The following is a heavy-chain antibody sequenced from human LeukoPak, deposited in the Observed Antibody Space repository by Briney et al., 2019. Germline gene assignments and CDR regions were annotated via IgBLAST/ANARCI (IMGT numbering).Heavy chain of an antibody. J-gene: IGHJ4*02. V-gene: IGHV3-7*03. Sequence: GGSLRLSCAASGFTFSSYWMNWVRQAPGKGLEWVASMKQDGSEKYYVDSVKGRFTISRDNAKNSLYLQMNSLRAEDTAIYYCARDGPAAGLYFDYWGQGTLVTVSS. D-gene: IGHD6-13*01. CDR3: ARDGPAAGLYFDY. CDR1: GFTFSSYW. CDR2: MKQDGSEK.